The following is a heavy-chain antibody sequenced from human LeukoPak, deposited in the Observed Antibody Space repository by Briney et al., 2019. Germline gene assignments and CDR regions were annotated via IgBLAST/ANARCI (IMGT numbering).Heavy chain of an antibody. CDR2: ISSSGSTL. CDR1: EFTFSTYW. Sequence: GGSLRLSCAASEFTFSTYWMNWVRQAPGKGLEWVSYISSSGSTLYYADSVKGRFTISRDNAKNSLYLQMNSLRAEDTAVYYCAELGITMIGGVWGKGTTVTISS. CDR3: AELGITMIGGV. D-gene: IGHD3-10*02. J-gene: IGHJ6*04. V-gene: IGHV3-48*03.